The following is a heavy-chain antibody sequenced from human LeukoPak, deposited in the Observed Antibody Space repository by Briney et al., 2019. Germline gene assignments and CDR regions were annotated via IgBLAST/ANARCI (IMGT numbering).Heavy chain of an antibody. Sequence: SETLSLTCAVYGGSFSGYYWSWIRQPPGKGLEWIGEINHSGSTNYNPSLKSRVTISVDTSKNQSSLKLSSVTAADTAVYYCARVATDLDIVVVPADYYMDVWGKGTTVTVSS. J-gene: IGHJ6*03. CDR3: ARVATDLDIVVVPADYYMDV. V-gene: IGHV4-34*01. D-gene: IGHD2-2*01. CDR2: INHSGST. CDR1: GGSFSGYY.